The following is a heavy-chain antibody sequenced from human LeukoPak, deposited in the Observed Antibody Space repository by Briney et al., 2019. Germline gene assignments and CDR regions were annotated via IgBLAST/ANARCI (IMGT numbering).Heavy chain of an antibody. D-gene: IGHD5-18*01. CDR3: ATLSGYSSPAIDY. CDR1: GFTFSSYS. V-gene: IGHV3-23*01. Sequence: GGSLRLSCAASGFTFSSYSMNWVRQAPGKGLEWVSAISGSGGSTYYADSVKGRFTISRDNSKNTLYLQMNSLRAEDTAVYYCATLSGYSSPAIDYWGQGTLVTVSS. J-gene: IGHJ4*02. CDR2: ISGSGGST.